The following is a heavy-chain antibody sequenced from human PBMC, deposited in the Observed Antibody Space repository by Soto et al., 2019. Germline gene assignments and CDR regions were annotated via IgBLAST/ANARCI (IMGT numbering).Heavy chain of an antibody. CDR1: GFTFSNAW. CDR2: IKSKTDGGTT. D-gene: IGHD1-26*01. CDR3: TTDVGWELLNY. J-gene: IGHJ4*02. V-gene: IGHV3-15*01. Sequence: GESLKISCAASGFTFSNAWMSWVRQAPGKGLEWVGRIKSKTDGGTTDYAAPVKGRFTISRDDSKNTLYLQMNSLKTEDTAVYYCTTDVGWELLNYWGQGTLVTVSS.